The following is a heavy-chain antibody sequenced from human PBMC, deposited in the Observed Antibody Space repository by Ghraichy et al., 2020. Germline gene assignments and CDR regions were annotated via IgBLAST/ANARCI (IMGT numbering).Heavy chain of an antibody. V-gene: IGHV3-64D*06. CDR2: ISSNGGST. J-gene: IGHJ4*02. CDR1: GFTFSSYA. CDR3: VKEAVGYQGSYFDY. D-gene: IGHD3-16*02. Sequence: GGSLRLSCSASGFTFSSYAMHWVRQAPGKGLEYVSAISSNGGSTYYADSVKGRFTISRDNSKNTLYLQMSSLRAEDTAVYYCVKEAVGYQGSYFDYWGQGTLVTVSS.